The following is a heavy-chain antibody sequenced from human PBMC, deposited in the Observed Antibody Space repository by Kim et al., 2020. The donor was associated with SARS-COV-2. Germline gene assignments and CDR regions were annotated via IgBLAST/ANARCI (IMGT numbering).Heavy chain of an antibody. CDR3: AGEDTAMENCYYYGMDV. CDR2: IYYSGST. D-gene: IGHD5-18*01. Sequence: SETLSLTCTVSGGSISSSSYYWGWIRQPPGKELEWIGSIYYSGSTYYNPSLKSRVTISVDTSKNQFSLKLSSVTAADTAVYYCAGEDTAMENCYYYGMDVWGQGTTVTVSS. J-gene: IGHJ6*02. CDR1: GGSISSSSYY. V-gene: IGHV4-39*02.